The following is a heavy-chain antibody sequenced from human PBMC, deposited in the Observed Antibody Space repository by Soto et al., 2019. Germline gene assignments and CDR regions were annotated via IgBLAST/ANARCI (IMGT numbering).Heavy chain of an antibody. Sequence: ETLCPTCPVSGASIRIYYWSWIRQPSGKGLEWIGLIYTSGSTNYNPSLKSRVTMSVDTSKNQLSLKLSSVTDADTAVYYCARDVGGTSYAGVAGGMDVWGQGTTVTVSS. CDR1: GASIRIYY. D-gene: IGHD2-15*01. CDR2: IYTSGST. V-gene: IGHV4-4*07. CDR3: ARDVGGTSYAGVAGGMDV. J-gene: IGHJ6*02.